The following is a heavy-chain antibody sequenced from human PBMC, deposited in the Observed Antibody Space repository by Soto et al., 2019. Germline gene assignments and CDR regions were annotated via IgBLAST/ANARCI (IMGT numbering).Heavy chain of an antibody. V-gene: IGHV3-7*04. CDR1: GFTFSSYW. J-gene: IGHJ6*02. CDR3: ARSTYYDILTGYLPYYYYGMDV. CDR2: IKQDGSEK. D-gene: IGHD3-9*01. Sequence: PGGSLRLSCAASGFTFSSYWMSWVRPAPGKRLEWVANIKQDGSEKYYVDSVKGRFTISRDNAKNSLYLQMNSLRAEDTAVYYCARSTYYDILTGYLPYYYYGMDVWGQGTTVTVSS.